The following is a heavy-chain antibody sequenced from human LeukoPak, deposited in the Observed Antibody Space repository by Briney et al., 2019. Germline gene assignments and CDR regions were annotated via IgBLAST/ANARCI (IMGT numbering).Heavy chain of an antibody. J-gene: IGHJ4*01. CDR3: ARHPSSAWHADY. CDR1: GGPISSSNYC. CDR2: ISYSGTT. Sequence: KPSETLSLTCTVSGGPISSSNYCWGWIRQPPGKGLEWIGSISYSGTTYYNPSLKSRVTISVDTSNNQFSLRLTSVTAADTAVYFCARHPSSAWHADYWGHGTLVTVSS. D-gene: IGHD6-25*01. V-gene: IGHV4-39*01.